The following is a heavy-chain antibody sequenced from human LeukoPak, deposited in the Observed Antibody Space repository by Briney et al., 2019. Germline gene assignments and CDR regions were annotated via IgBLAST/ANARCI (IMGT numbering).Heavy chain of an antibody. D-gene: IGHD5-18*01. J-gene: IGHJ4*02. CDR1: GYSFTSYW. V-gene: IGHV5-10-1*01. Sequence: GESLMISCKGSGYSFTSYWISWVRQMPGKGLEWMGRIDSRDSSTNYSPSFQGHVTISAAKSISTAYLQWSSLKASDTAMYYCAVSGGYSYGYDYWGQGTLVTVSS. CDR3: AVSGGYSYGYDY. CDR2: IDSRDSST.